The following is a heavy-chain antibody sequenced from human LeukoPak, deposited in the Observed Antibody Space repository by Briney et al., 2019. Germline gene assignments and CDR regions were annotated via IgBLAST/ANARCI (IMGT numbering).Heavy chain of an antibody. CDR2: IYYSGST. Sequence: SETLSLTCTVPGGSISSGGYYWSWIRQHPGKGLEWIGYIYYSGSTYYNPSLKSRVTISVDTSKNQFSLKLSSVTAADTAVYYCALLYYDSSGYSTAYNWFDPWGQGTLVTVSS. J-gene: IGHJ5*02. D-gene: IGHD3-22*01. V-gene: IGHV4-31*03. CDR3: ALLYYDSSGYSTAYNWFDP. CDR1: GGSISSGGYY.